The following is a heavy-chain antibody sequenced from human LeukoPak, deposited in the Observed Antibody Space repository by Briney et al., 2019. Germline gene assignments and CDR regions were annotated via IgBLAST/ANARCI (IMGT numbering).Heavy chain of an antibody. CDR3: ATLYGDYEGPYYYYMDV. J-gene: IGHJ6*03. D-gene: IGHD4-17*01. CDR2: ISSSTSYI. CDR1: GFTFSSYS. V-gene: IGHV3-21*01. Sequence: GGSLRLSCVASGFTFSSYSMNWVRQAPGKGLEWVSSISSSTSYIYYADSVKGRFTISRDNAKNSLYLQMNSLRAEDTAVYYCATLYGDYEGPYYYYMDVWGKGTTVTVSS.